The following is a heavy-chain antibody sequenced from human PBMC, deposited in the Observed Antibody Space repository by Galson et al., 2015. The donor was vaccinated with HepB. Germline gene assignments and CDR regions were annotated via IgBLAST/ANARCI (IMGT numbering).Heavy chain of an antibody. J-gene: IGHJ4*02. D-gene: IGHD3-22*01. V-gene: IGHV4-34*01. CDR3: ARGLYYYDSSAEQYYFDY. Sequence: ETLSLTCAVYGGSFSGYYWSWIRQPPGKGLEWIGEINHSGSTNYNPSLKSRVTISVDTSKNQFSLKLSSVTAADTAVYYCARGLYYYDSSAEQYYFDYWGQGTLVTVSS. CDR1: GGSFSGYY. CDR2: INHSGST.